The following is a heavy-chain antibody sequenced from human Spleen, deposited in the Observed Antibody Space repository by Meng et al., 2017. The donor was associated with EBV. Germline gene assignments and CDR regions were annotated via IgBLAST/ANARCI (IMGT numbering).Heavy chain of an antibody. V-gene: IGHV1-69*01. Sequence: VILGESGAEVKEPGSSVKVSCKAAGGTFGGYGISWVRQAPGQGLEWMGGIIPIFGTANYAQKFQGRVTITADESTSTVYMELTSLTSDDTAVYFCARDLTFYYDSSGYCSGYWGQGTLVTVSS. CDR1: GGTFGGYG. CDR2: IIPIFGTA. CDR3: ARDLTFYYDSSGYCSGY. J-gene: IGHJ4*02. D-gene: IGHD3-22*01.